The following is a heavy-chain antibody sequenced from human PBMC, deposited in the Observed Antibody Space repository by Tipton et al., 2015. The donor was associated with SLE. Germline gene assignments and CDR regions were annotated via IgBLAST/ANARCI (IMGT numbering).Heavy chain of an antibody. V-gene: IGHV4-59*08. CDR2: IYDSENT. D-gene: IGHD3-10*01. CDR1: GGSIRSYY. Sequence: TLSLTCTVSGGSIRSYYWSWIRQAPGKGLEWIGYIYDSENTNYNPSLKSRVTISVDTSKNQFSLKLSSVTAADTAVYYCAKGRFRGFPDAFDIWGQGTMVTVSS. J-gene: IGHJ3*02. CDR3: AKGRFRGFPDAFDI.